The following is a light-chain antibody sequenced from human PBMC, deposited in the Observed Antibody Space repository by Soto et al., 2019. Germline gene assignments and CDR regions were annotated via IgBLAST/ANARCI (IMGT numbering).Light chain of an antibody. Sequence: EIVMTQSPATLSVSPGERATLSCRASQSVSSNLAWYQQTPGQAPRLLMYGASSRATGIPDRFSGSGSGTEFTLTISSLQSEDFAVYYCQQYNNWPPTFGQGTDWRL. V-gene: IGKV3D-15*01. CDR3: QQYNNWPPT. CDR1: QSVSSN. J-gene: IGKJ5*01. CDR2: GAS.